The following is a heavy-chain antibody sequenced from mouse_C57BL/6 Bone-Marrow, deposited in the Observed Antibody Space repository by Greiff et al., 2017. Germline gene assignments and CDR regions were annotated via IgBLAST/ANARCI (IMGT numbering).Heavy chain of an antibody. CDR3: ARVITTVVAHYAMDY. J-gene: IGHJ4*01. CDR2: IWSGGST. Sequence: QVQLKQSGPGLVQPSQSLSITCTVSGFSLTSYGVHWVRQSPGKGLEWLGVIWSGGSTDYNAAFISRLSISKDNSKSQVFFKMNSLQADDTAIYYCARVITTVVAHYAMDYWGQGTSVTVSS. CDR1: GFSLTSYG. D-gene: IGHD1-1*01. V-gene: IGHV2-2*01.